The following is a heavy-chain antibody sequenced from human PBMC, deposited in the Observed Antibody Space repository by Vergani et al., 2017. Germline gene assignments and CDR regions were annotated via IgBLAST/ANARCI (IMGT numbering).Heavy chain of an antibody. J-gene: IGHJ6*02. Sequence: QVQLQESGPGLVKPSQTLSLTCTVSGGSISSADYHWSWICQPPGKGPEWIGYIYYSGSTYYNPSLKSRVTISVDTSKNQFSLKLSSVTAADTAVYYCARASGSYPYYYGMDVWGQGP. V-gene: IGHV4-30-4*08. CDR1: GGSISSADYH. CDR2: IYYSGST. CDR3: ARASGSYPYYYGMDV. D-gene: IGHD1-26*01.